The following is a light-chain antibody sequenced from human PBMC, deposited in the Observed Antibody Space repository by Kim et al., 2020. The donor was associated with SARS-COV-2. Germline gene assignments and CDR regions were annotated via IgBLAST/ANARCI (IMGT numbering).Light chain of an antibody. Sequence: EIVMTQSPANLSVSPGERVTLSCRASQSVNSNLAWYQQKPGQAPRLLIYGASTRATDIPARFSGSGSGTEFTLIISSLQSEDIAVYYCQQYNNWPPYTFGQGTKLEI. J-gene: IGKJ2*01. CDR2: GAS. CDR3: QQYNNWPPYT. CDR1: QSVNSN. V-gene: IGKV3-15*01.